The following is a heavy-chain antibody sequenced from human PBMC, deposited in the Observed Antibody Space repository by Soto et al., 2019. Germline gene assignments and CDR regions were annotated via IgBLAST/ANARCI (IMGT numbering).Heavy chain of an antibody. D-gene: IGHD3-10*01. CDR2: INHSGST. CDR3: ASDSRGCGELLPSPDAFDI. V-gene: IGHV4-34*01. CDR1: GGSFSGYY. Sequence: QVQLQQWGAGLLKPSEPLSLTCAVYGGSFSGYYWSWIRQPPGKGLEWIGEINHSGSTNYNPSLKSPVNISVDTAKNQFSLTLSCVTAAETAVYYCASDSRGCGELLPSPDAFDIWGQGTMVTVSS. J-gene: IGHJ3*02.